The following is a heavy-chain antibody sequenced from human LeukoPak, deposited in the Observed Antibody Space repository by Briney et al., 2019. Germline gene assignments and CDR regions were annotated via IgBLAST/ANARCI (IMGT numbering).Heavy chain of an antibody. CDR3: ARVGRGYNWNSNWFDP. CDR1: GDSFSSNSAA. J-gene: IGHJ5*02. D-gene: IGHD1-7*01. CDR2: TYYRSKWYN. Sequence: SQTLSLTCAISGDSFSSNSAAWNWIRQSPSRGLEWLGRTYYRSKWYNDYAVSVKSRITINPDTSKNQFSLQLNSVTPEDTAVYYCARVGRGYNWNSNWFDPWGQGTLVTVSS. V-gene: IGHV6-1*01.